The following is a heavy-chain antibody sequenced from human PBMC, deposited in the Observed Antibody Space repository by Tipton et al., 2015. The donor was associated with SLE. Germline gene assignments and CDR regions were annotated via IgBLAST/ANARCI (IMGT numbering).Heavy chain of an antibody. CDR2: MSYRGST. D-gene: IGHD2-2*01. V-gene: IGHV4-39*07. J-gene: IGHJ6*02. Sequence: TLSLTCTVSGGSISSSSYYWGWIRQSPGKGLEWIGTMSYRGSTSYNPSLKSRVTISIDTSKNQFSLNLRSVTAADTAIYYCVRGSASSYYGMDVWGQGTMVTVSS. CDR1: GGSISSSSYY. CDR3: VRGSASSYYGMDV.